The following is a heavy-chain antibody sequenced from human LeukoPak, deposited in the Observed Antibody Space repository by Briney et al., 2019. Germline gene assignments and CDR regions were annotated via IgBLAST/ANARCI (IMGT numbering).Heavy chain of an antibody. CDR3: RRGGFYYYYGMDV. CDR1: GGSFSGYY. V-gene: IGHV4-34*01. Sequence: PSETLSLTCAVYGGSFSGYYWSWIRQPPGKGLEWFGEINHSGSTNYNPSLKSRVTISVDTSKNQFSLKLSSVTAADTAVYYCRRGGFYYYYGMDVWGQGTTVTVSS. D-gene: IGHD3-10*01. J-gene: IGHJ6*02. CDR2: INHSGST.